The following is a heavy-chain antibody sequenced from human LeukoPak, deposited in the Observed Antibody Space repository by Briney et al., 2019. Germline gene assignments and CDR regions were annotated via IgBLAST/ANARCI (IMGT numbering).Heavy chain of an antibody. CDR3: AKLGRGATQLDY. CDR1: GYTFTSYG. D-gene: IGHD1-26*01. J-gene: IGHJ4*02. Sequence: ASVKVSCKASGYTFTSYGISWVRQAPGQGLEWMGWISAYNGNTNYAQKLQGRVTMTTDTSTSTAYMELRSLRSGDTAVYYCAKLGRGATQLDYWGQGTLVTVSS. CDR2: ISAYNGNT. V-gene: IGHV1-18*01.